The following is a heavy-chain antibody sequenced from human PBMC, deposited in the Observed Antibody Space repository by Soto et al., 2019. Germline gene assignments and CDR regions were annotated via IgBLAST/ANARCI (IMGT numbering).Heavy chain of an antibody. D-gene: IGHD3-10*01. V-gene: IGHV3-23*01. CDR2: ISGSGGST. CDR3: AKDLAHYYGSGSYPINYFDY. J-gene: IGHJ4*02. Sequence: PGGSLRLSCAASGFTFSSYAMSWVRQAPGKGLEWVSAISGSGGSTYYADSVKGRFTISRDNSKNTLYLQMNSLRAEDTAVYYCAKDLAHYYGSGSYPINYFDYWGQGTLVTVSS. CDR1: GFTFSSYA.